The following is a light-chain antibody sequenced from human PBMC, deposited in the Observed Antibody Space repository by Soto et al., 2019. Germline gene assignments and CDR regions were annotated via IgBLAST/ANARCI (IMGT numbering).Light chain of an antibody. CDR1: SSNIGTNA. J-gene: IGLJ1*01. V-gene: IGLV1-44*01. Sequence: QSVLTQPPSASGTPGQRVTISCSGSSSNIGTNAVNWYQQLPGTAPKLLIYNNNQRPSVVPDRFSGSKSGTSASLAISGLQSEDEADYYCAAWDDSLNGYVFGTGTKLTVL. CDR3: AAWDDSLNGYV. CDR2: NNN.